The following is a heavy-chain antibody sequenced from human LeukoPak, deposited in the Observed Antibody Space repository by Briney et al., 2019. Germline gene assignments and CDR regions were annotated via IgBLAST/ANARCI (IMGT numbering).Heavy chain of an antibody. CDR2: ISTYNYNT. V-gene: IGHV1-18*01. D-gene: IGHD3-3*01. CDR3: ARHMREFWKRSQPGDAFDI. Sequence: ASVKVSCKTSGYTFTSYDISWVRQAPGQGLEWMGYISTYNYNTDHSQKCQGRIFMSTDTSSGTAYMDLQSLRSDDTAVYYCARHMREFWKRSQPGDAFDIWGQGTMVTVSS. CDR1: GYTFTSYD. J-gene: IGHJ3*02.